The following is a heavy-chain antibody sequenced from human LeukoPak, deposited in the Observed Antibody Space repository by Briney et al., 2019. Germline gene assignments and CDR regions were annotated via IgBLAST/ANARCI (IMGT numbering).Heavy chain of an antibody. V-gene: IGHV3-23*01. J-gene: IGHJ5*02. D-gene: IGHD6-13*01. CDR1: GFTFSSYA. Sequence: GGSLRLSCAASGFTFSSYAMSWVRQAPGKGLELVSAISGSGGSTYYADSVKGRFTISRDNSKNTLYLQMNSLRAEDTAVYYCAKDPVHSGPLAAAPRDPWGQGTLVTVSS. CDR3: AKDPVHSGPLAAAPRDP. CDR2: ISGSGGST.